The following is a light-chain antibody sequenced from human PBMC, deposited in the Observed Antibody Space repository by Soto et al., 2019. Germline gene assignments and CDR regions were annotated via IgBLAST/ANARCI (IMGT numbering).Light chain of an antibody. V-gene: IGLV2-14*03. Sequence: QSALTQPPSVSGSPGQSVTISCTGTSSDVGGYNFVSWYQQHPGKAPKLIIHEVTNRPSGVSGRFSGSKSGNTAFLTISGLQAEDEAVYYCCSHSSSITWMFGGGTKLTVL. CDR2: EVT. CDR1: SSDVGGYNF. J-gene: IGLJ3*02. CDR3: CSHSSSITWM.